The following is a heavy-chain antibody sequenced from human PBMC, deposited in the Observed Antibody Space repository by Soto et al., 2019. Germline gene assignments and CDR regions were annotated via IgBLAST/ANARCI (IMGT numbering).Heavy chain of an antibody. CDR1: GSTFANYA. CDR2: ISWNSGSI. D-gene: IGHD1-1*01. Sequence: GGSLTLSCAASGSTFANYAMHWVRQAPGKGLEWVSGISWNSGSIGYADSVKGRFTISRDNAKNSLYLQMNSLRAEDTALYYCAKVQLVYYYGMDVWGQGTTVTVSS. CDR3: AKVQLVYYYGMDV. V-gene: IGHV3-9*01. J-gene: IGHJ6*02.